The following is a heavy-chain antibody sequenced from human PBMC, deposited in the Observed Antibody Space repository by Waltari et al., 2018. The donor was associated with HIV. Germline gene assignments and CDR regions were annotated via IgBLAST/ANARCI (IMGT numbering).Heavy chain of an antibody. CDR2: INGDGSST. V-gene: IGHV3-74*01. J-gene: IGHJ4*02. CDR3: ARDAALFD. Sequence: EVQLVESGGGLVQPGGSLRLSCAAPGFTFSSSWMRWVRQAPGKGLVWVSRINGDGSSTDYADSVKGRFTISRDNAKNTLYLQVNTLRAEDTAVYFCARDAALFDWGQGTLVTVSS. D-gene: IGHD3-10*02. CDR1: GFTFSSSW.